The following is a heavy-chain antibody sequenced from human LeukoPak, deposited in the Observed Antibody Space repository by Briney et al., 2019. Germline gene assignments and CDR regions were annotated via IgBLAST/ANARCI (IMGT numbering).Heavy chain of an antibody. CDR2: ISGSAHDV. CDR3: SRDPRHNDY. J-gene: IGHJ4*02. CDR1: GFTFSDFY. Sequence: PWGSLRLSCAASGFTFSDFYMTWIRQAPGKGLELLSYISGSAHDVNYIDSVRGRFTISGDNAKNSLYLHMNSLTVEDTAVYYCSRDPRHNDYWGQGTLVTVSS. V-gene: IGHV3-11*01.